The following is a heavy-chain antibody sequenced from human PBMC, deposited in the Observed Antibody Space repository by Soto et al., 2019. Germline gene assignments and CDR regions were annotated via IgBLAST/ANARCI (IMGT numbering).Heavy chain of an antibody. CDR2: INAGNGNT. Sequence: ASVKVSCKASGYTFTSYAMHWVRQAPGQRLEWMGWINAGNGNTKYSQKFQGRVTITRDTSASTAYMELSSLRSEDTAVYYCARDRVAYYDSSGLYVYWGQGTLVTVSS. V-gene: IGHV1-3*01. J-gene: IGHJ4*02. D-gene: IGHD3-22*01. CDR3: ARDRVAYYDSSGLYVY. CDR1: GYTFTSYA.